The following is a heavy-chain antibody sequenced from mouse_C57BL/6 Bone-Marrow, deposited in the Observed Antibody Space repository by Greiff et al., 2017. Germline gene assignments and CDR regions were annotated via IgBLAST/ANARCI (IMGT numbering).Heavy chain of an antibody. V-gene: IGHV14-4*01. CDR1: GFNIKDDY. CDR3: TSFLDYAMDY. J-gene: IGHJ4*01. CDR2: IDPENGDT. Sequence: VQLQQSGAELVRPGASVKLSCTASGFNIKDDYMHWVKQRPEQGLEWIGWIDPENGDTEYASKFQGKATITADTSSNPAYLQLSSLTSEDTAVYYFTSFLDYAMDYWGQGTSVTVSS. D-gene: IGHD1-2*01.